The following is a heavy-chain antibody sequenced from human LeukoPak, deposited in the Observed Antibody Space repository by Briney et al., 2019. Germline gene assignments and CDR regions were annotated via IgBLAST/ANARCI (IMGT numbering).Heavy chain of an antibody. J-gene: IGHJ4*02. Sequence: PGGSLRLSCAASGFTFSNYWMSWVRQAPGRGLEWVSNIRQDGSEKYYVDSVKGRFTIYRDNAKNSLYLQMNSLRAEDTAVYYCAKAFLGVATTTNFDYWGQGTLVTVSS. V-gene: IGHV3-7*03. D-gene: IGHD3-3*01. CDR2: IRQDGSEK. CDR1: GFTFSNYW. CDR3: AKAFLGVATTTNFDY.